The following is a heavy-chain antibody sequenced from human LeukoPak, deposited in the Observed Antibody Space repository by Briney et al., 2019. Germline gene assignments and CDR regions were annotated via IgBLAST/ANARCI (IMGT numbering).Heavy chain of an antibody. D-gene: IGHD3-3*01. J-gene: IGHJ5*02. V-gene: IGHV4-39*01. CDR1: GGSISSYY. CDR3: ARHSGLRSPFDP. CDR2: IYSSGNT. Sequence: SETLSLTCTVSGGSISSYYWSWIRQPPGRDLEWIGSIYSSGNTYYNPSLESRVTISVDTSKNQLSLKLTSATAADTSVYYCARHSGLRSPFDPWGQGTLVTVSS.